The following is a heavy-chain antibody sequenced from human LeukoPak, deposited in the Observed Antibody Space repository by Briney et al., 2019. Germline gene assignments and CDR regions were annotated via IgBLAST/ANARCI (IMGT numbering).Heavy chain of an antibody. CDR1: GGSFSGYY. V-gene: IGHV4-34*01. CDR2: INHSGST. J-gene: IGHJ4*02. D-gene: IGHD6-19*01. CDR3: ARGQYSSGWYGDY. Sequence: SETLSLTCAVYGGSFSGYYWSWIRQPPGKGLEWIGEINHSGSTNYNPSLKSRVTISVDTSKNQSSLKLSSVTAADTAVYYCARGQYSSGWYGDYWGQGTLVTVSS.